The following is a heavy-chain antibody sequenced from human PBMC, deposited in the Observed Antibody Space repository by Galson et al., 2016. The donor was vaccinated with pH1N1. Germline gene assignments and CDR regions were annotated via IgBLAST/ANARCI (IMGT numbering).Heavy chain of an antibody. CDR2: IRGSGDDT. D-gene: IGHD3-3*01. CDR3: AKLDYDFWSGYYRHFDY. J-gene: IGHJ4*02. CDR1: GFTFSRYA. Sequence: SLRLSCAASGFTFSRYAMSWVRQAPGKGLEWVSAIRGSGDDTYYATSVKGRFTISRDNSKNTLYLQMNSLRGEDTAVYHFAKLDYDFWSGYYRHFDYWGQGTLVTVSS. V-gene: IGHV3-23*01.